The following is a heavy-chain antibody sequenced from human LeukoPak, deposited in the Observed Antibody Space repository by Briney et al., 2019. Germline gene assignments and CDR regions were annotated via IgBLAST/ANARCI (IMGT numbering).Heavy chain of an antibody. CDR3: ARLAVAGIRRFDP. Sequence: SETLSLTCSVSDGSFSTNYWSWIRQPPGKGLEWIGYIYYSGSTYYNPSLKSRVTISVDTSKNQFSLKLSSVTAADTAVYYCARLAVAGIRRFDPWGQGTLVTVSS. V-gene: IGHV4-59*06. CDR2: IYYSGST. J-gene: IGHJ5*02. D-gene: IGHD6-19*01. CDR1: DGSFSTNY.